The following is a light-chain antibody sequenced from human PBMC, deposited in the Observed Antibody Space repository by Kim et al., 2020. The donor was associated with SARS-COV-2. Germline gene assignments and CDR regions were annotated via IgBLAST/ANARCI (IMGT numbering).Light chain of an antibody. CDR1: SSNIGNNY. CDR3: GTWDSSLSAPNWV. J-gene: IGLJ3*02. V-gene: IGLV1-51*01. CDR2: DNN. Sequence: KVTNSCSGSSSNIGNNYVSWYQQLPGTAPKLLIYDNNKRPSGIPDRFSGSKSGTSATLGITGLQTGDEADYYCGTWDSSLSAPNWVFGGGTQLTVL.